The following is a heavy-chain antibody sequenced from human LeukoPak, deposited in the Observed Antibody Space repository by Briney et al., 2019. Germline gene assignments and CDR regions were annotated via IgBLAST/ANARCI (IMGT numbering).Heavy chain of an antibody. D-gene: IGHD4-17*01. J-gene: IGHJ3*02. CDR2: ISTSGRT. CDR3: AKDLYGDYVGALSFAFDI. Sequence: SETLSLTCTVSGDSITRGSYYWSWIRQPAGKGLEWIGRISTSGRTYYNPSLKSRVTISVDTSKNQFSLRLSSVTAADTAVYYCAKDLYGDYVGALSFAFDIWGQGTMVTVSS. CDR1: GDSITRGSYY. V-gene: IGHV4-61*02.